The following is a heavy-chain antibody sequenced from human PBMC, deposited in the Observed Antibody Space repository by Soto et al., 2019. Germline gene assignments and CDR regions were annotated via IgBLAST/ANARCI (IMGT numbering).Heavy chain of an antibody. CDR3: AREGIVATIFDAFDI. CDR2: IYYSGST. Sequence: SETLSLTCTVSGGSISSGGYYWSWIRQHPGKGLEWIGYIYYSGSTYYNPSLKSRVTISVDTSKSQFSLKLSSVTAADTAVYYCAREGIVATIFDAFDIWGQWTTVTVSS. V-gene: IGHV4-31*03. D-gene: IGHD5-12*01. J-gene: IGHJ3*02. CDR1: GGSISSGGYY.